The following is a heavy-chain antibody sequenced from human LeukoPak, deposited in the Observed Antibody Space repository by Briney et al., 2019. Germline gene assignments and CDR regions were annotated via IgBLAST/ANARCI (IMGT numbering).Heavy chain of an antibody. D-gene: IGHD6-13*01. J-gene: IGHJ4*02. V-gene: IGHV4-30-2*01. CDR2: IYHSGST. CDR3: AREWQQLAQFDY. CDR1: GGSISSGGYY. Sequence: PSETLSLTCSVSGGSISSGGYYWSWIRQPPGKGLEWIGYIYHSGSTYYNPSLKSRVTISVDRSKNQFSLKLSSVTAADTAVYYCAREWQQLAQFDYWGQGTLVTVSS.